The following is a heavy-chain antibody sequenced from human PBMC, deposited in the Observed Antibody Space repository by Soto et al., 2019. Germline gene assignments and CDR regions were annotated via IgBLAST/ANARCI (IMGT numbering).Heavy chain of an antibody. CDR3: ATSSDWSPLLDY. V-gene: IGHV1-2*02. CDR1: RSTFTNFY. Sequence: ASVKGSWKASRSTFTNFYLHWVRQAPGQRPEWMGWINNGGGTIYAQKFQGRLTMTRDTSITTAYMELSRLSSDDTAFYYCATSSDWSPLLDYWGQGTLVTVSS. J-gene: IGHJ4*02. D-gene: IGHD6-19*01. CDR2: INNGGGT.